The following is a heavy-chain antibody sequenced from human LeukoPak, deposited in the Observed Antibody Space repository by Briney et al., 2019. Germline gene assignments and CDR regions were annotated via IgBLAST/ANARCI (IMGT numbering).Heavy chain of an antibody. Sequence: GGSLRLSCAASGFTFSSYEMNWVRQAPGKGLEWVSYISSSGSTIYYADSVKGRFTISRDNAKNSLYLQMNSLRAEDTAVYYCARTVGVVNIDYWGQGTLVTVSS. J-gene: IGHJ4*02. V-gene: IGHV3-48*03. D-gene: IGHD3-3*01. CDR1: GFTFSSYE. CDR2: ISSSGSTI. CDR3: ARTVGVVNIDY.